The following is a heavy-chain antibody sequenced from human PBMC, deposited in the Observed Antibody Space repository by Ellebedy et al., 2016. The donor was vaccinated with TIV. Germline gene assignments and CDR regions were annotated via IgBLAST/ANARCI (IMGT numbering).Heavy chain of an antibody. Sequence: GESLKISCAASGFTFRSYWMAWVRQAAGKGLEWLANIYQDGSEKFYVDSVKGRFTISRDNAKNSLYLQMNSLRVEDTAAYYCARRGSYGDYAVQVNNWFDRWGQGTLVTV. CDR2: IYQDGSEK. J-gene: IGHJ5*02. CDR3: ARRGSYGDYAVQVNNWFDR. V-gene: IGHV3-7*01. CDR1: GFTFRSYW. D-gene: IGHD4-17*01.